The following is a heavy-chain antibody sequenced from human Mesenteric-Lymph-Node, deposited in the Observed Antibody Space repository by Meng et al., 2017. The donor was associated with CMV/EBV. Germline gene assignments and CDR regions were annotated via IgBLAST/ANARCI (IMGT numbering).Heavy chain of an antibody. CDR1: GGSISRGSYY. J-gene: IGHJ5*02. Sequence: QLQLQESGPGRVKPPATRSLTCTVSGGSISRGSYYWGWIRQPPGKGLEWIGSIYYSGSTYYNPSLKSRVTISVDTSKNQFSLKLSSVTAADTAVYYCARPHYYGSGSSPWFDPWGQGTLVTVSS. CDR2: IYYSGST. D-gene: IGHD3-10*01. V-gene: IGHV4-39*01. CDR3: ARPHYYGSGSSPWFDP.